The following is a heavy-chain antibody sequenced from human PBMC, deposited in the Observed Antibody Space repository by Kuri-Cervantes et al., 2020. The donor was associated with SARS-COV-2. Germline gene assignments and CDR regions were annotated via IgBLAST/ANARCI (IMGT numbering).Heavy chain of an antibody. Sequence: SETLSLTCAVYGGSFSGYYWSWVRQPPGKGLEWIGEINHSGSTNYNPSLNSRVTMSLDSSKNQFSLKLTSVTAADTAMYYCARGVETLFGVVDYFDPWGQGTLVTVSS. CDR2: INHSGST. J-gene: IGHJ5*02. D-gene: IGHD3-3*01. CDR1: GGSFSGYY. CDR3: ARGVETLFGVVDYFDP. V-gene: IGHV4-34*01.